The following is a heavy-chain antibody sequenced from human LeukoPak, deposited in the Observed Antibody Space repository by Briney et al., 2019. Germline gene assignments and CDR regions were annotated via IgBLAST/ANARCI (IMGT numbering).Heavy chain of an antibody. J-gene: IGHJ4*02. Sequence: GGSLRLSCAASGFTFSSYEMNWVRQAPGKGLQWVSYISSSGSTIYYADSVKGRFTISRDNAKNSLYLQMNSLRAEDTAVYYCAKGIDSSGYWADYWGQGTLVTVSS. V-gene: IGHV3-48*03. CDR1: GFTFSSYE. D-gene: IGHD3-22*01. CDR2: ISSSGSTI. CDR3: AKGIDSSGYWADY.